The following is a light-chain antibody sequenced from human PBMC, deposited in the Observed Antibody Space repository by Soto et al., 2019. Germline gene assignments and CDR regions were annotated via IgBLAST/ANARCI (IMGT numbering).Light chain of an antibody. CDR3: QQFSSPPFFP. J-gene: IGKJ2*01. V-gene: IGKV4-1*01. CDR2: WAS. CDR1: QTVLDSFNNKDY. Sequence: DIVMTQSPDSLAVSLGERATINCKSSQTVLDSFNNKDYLTWYQQKPGQPPKLLIYWASTREFGVPDRFSGSGSGTDFTLTISSLQAEDVAVYYCQQFSSPPFFPFGQGTKLEIK.